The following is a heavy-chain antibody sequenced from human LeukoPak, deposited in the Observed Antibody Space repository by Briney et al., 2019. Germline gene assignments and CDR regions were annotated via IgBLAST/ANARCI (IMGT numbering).Heavy chain of an antibody. CDR2: ISSSSSTI. Sequence: GGSLRRSCAASGFTFSSYSRNWVRQAPGKGLEWVSYISSSSSTIYYADSVKGRFTISRDNAKNSLYLQMNSLRVEDTALYYCARAQTYGDSRLLLDYWGQGTLVTVSS. V-gene: IGHV3-48*01. CDR3: ARAQTYGDSRLLLDY. D-gene: IGHD4-17*01. CDR1: GFTFSSYS. J-gene: IGHJ4*02.